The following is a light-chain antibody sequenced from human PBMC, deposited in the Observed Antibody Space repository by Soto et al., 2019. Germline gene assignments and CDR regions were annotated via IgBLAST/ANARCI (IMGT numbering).Light chain of an antibody. CDR1: LSVSVY. V-gene: IGKV3-11*01. CDR3: HQRQYWPPIT. CDR2: DAS. J-gene: IGKJ5*01. Sequence: EIVMTQSPATLSVSPGERATLSCRTSLSVSVYLDWYQQKPGQAPRLLISDASTRATGIPARFSGSGSGTDFTLTISSLEPEDFAVYYCHQRQYWPPITFGQGTRLEIK.